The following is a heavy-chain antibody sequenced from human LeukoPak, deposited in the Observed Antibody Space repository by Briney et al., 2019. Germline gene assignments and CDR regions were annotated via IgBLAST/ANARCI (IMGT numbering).Heavy chain of an antibody. J-gene: IGHJ4*02. Sequence: SSVKVSCKASGGTFSSYAISWVRQAPGQRLEWMGGIIPIFGTANYAQKFQGRVTITADESTSTAYMELSSLRSEDTAVYYCARDERLPAAMDYWGQGTLVTVSS. CDR2: IIPIFGTA. D-gene: IGHD2-2*01. CDR3: ARDERLPAAMDY. V-gene: IGHV1-69*01. CDR1: GGTFSSYA.